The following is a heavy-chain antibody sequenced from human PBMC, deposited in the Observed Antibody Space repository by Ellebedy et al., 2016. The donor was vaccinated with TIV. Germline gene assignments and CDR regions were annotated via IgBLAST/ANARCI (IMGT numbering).Heavy chain of an antibody. CDR3: ANPMGGAVPAAYEAYNYYYYGMDV. D-gene: IGHD2-2*01. CDR1: GYTFTGYY. CDR2: INPNSGGT. J-gene: IGHJ6*02. V-gene: IGHV1-2*02. Sequence: ASVKVSXXASGYTFTGYYMHWVRQAPGQGLEWMGWINPNSGGTNYAQKFQGRVTMTRDTSISTAYMELSRLRSDDTAVYYCANPMGGAVPAAYEAYNYYYYGMDVWGQGTTVTVSS.